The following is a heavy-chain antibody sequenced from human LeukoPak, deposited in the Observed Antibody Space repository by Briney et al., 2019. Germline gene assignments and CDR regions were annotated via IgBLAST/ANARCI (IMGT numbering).Heavy chain of an antibody. CDR3: ARDPSGDGWFDH. CDR1: GYTVSQNY. J-gene: IGHJ5*02. Sequence: AGGSLRLACAASGYTVSQNYMSWVRQAPGTGLEWVSVIYSGGSTYYADSVKGRFTISRDSSKNTLYLQVNSLRADDTAVYYCARDPSGDGWFDHWGQGTLVTVSS. V-gene: IGHV3-66*01. CDR2: IYSGGST. D-gene: IGHD3-3*01.